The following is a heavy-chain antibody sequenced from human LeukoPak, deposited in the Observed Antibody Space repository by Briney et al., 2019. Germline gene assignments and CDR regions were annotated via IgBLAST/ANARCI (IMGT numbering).Heavy chain of an antibody. CDR2: MNPNSGNT. CDR3: ARSISSEHVLRFLEWLSETLDY. J-gene: IGHJ4*02. CDR1: GYTFTSYD. Sequence: ASVKVSCKASGYTFTSYDINWVRKATGQGLEWMGWMNPNSGNTGYAQKFQGRVTMTRNTSISTAYMELSSLRSEDTAVYYCARSISSEHVLRFLEWLSETLDYWGQGTLVTVSS. D-gene: IGHD3-3*01. V-gene: IGHV1-8*01.